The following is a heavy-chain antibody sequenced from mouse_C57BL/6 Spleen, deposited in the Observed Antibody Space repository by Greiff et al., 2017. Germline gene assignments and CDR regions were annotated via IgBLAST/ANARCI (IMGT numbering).Heavy chain of an antibody. CDR3: AIYYGNSWFAY. CDR1: GYSITSGYY. J-gene: IGHJ3*01. D-gene: IGHD2-1*01. V-gene: IGHV3-6*01. CDR2: ISYDGSN. Sequence: EVKLQESGPGLVKPSQSLSLTCSVTGYSITSGYYWNWIRQFPGNKLEWMGYISYDGSNNYNPSLKNRISITRDTSKNQFFLKLNSVTTEDTATYYCAIYYGNSWFAYWGQGTLVTVSA.